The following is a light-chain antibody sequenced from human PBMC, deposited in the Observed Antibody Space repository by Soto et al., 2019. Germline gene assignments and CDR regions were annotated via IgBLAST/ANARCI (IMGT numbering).Light chain of an antibody. CDR2: AAS. CDR3: QQRSNWPLMFT. J-gene: IGKJ2*01. Sequence: EIVLTQSPATLSLSPGERATLSCRASQSVSTYLAWYQQKPGQAPRLLIYAASNMAIGVPARFSGSVSGTDFTLTISSLEPEDFAVYYCQQRSNWPLMFTFGQGTKLEIK. V-gene: IGKV3-11*01. CDR1: QSVSTY.